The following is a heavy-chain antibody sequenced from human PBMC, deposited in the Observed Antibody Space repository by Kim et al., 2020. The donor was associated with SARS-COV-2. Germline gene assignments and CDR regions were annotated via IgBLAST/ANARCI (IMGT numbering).Heavy chain of an antibody. Sequence: SVKGRFTISRDNSKNTLYLQMNSLRAEDTAVYYCARESSSSEDYYYGMDVWGQGTTVTVSS. J-gene: IGHJ6*02. V-gene: IGHV3-30*07. CDR3: ARESSSSEDYYYGMDV. D-gene: IGHD6-13*01.